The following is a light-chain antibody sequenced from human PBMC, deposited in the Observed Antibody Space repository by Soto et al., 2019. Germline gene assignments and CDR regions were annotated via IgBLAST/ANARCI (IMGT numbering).Light chain of an antibody. Sequence: QSVLXQPPSVSGAPGQRVTISCTGSSSNIGAGYDVHWYQQLPGTAPKLLIYGNSNRPSGVPDRFSGSKSGTSASLAITGLQAEGEADYYCQSYDSSLSAYVFGAGTKVTVL. CDR3: QSYDSSLSAYV. CDR2: GNS. V-gene: IGLV1-40*01. CDR1: SSNIGAGYD. J-gene: IGLJ1*01.